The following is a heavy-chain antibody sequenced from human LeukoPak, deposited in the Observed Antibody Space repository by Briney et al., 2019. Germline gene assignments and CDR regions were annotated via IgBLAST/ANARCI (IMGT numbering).Heavy chain of an antibody. D-gene: IGHD3-16*01. J-gene: IGHJ6*02. CDR2: IYYSGST. V-gene: IGHV4-39*07. Sequence: SETLSLTCTVTGGSISSSSYYWGWIRQPPGKGLEWIGSIYYSGSTSYNPSLKSRVTISIDTSKKQFSLKLTSVTAADTAVYFCARDDAGELYDYVPYGMDVWGQGTTVTVSS. CDR1: GGSISSSSYY. CDR3: ARDDAGELYDYVPYGMDV.